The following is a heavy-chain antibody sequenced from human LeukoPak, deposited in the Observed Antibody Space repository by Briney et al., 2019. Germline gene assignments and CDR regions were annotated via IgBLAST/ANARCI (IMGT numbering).Heavy chain of an antibody. CDR2: INPNSGGT. J-gene: IGHJ5*02. D-gene: IGHD3-9*01. CDR1: GYTFTGYY. V-gene: IGHV1-2*02. CDR3: ARYIGVRYFDWLSL. Sequence: GASVKVSCKASGYTFTGYYMHWVRQAPGQGLGWMGWINPNSGGTNYAQKFQGRVTMTGDTSISTAYMELSRLRSDDTAVYYCARYIGVRYFDWLSLWGQGTLVTVSS.